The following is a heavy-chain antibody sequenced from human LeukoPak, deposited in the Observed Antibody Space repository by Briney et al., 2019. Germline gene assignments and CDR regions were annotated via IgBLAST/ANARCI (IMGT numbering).Heavy chain of an antibody. CDR2: INPNSGGT. Sequence: GGSLRLSCAASGFTFSSYGMHWVRQAPGQGLEWMGWINPNSGGTNYAQKFQGRVTMTRDTSISTAYMELSRLRSDDTAVYYCARVADDCSSTSCFDPSPFFDYWGQGTLVTVSS. D-gene: IGHD2-2*01. CDR1: GFTFSSYG. V-gene: IGHV1-2*02. J-gene: IGHJ4*02. CDR3: ARVADDCSSTSCFDPSPFFDY.